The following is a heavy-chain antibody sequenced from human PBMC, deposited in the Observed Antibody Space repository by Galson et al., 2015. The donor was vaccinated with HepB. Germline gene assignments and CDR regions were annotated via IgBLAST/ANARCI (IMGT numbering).Heavy chain of an antibody. V-gene: IGHV4-39*01. CDR1: GGSISSSSYY. CDR3: ARHIRSYWYFDL. J-gene: IGHJ2*01. CDR2: IYYSGST. Sequence: ETLSLTCTVSGGSISSSSYYWGWIRQPPGKGLEWIGSIYYSGSTYYNPSLKSRVTISEDTSKNQFSLKLSSVTAADTAVYYCARHIRSYWYFDLRGRGTLVTVSS.